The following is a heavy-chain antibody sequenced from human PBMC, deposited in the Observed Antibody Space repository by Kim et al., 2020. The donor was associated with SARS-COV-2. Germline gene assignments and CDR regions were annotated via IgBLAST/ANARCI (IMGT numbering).Heavy chain of an antibody. CDR1: GGSISSSSYY. D-gene: IGHD5-18*01. Sequence: SETLSLTCTVSGGSISSSSYYWGWIRQPPGKGLEWIGSIYYSGSTYYNPSLKSRVTISVDTSKNQFSLKLSSVTAADTAVYYCASRTAMVRDDYWGQGTLVTVSS. J-gene: IGHJ4*02. CDR2: IYYSGST. V-gene: IGHV4-39*01. CDR3: ASRTAMVRDDY.